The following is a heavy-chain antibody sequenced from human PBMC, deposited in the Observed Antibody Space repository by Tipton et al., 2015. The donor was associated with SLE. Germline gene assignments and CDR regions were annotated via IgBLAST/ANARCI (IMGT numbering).Heavy chain of an antibody. Sequence: TLSLTCAVSGYSISSGYYWGWIRQPPGKGLEWIGSTHHSGTTYYNPSLKSRVTISVDTSKNRFSLKMSSVTAADTAVYYCARVVPGSHFDYWGQGTLVTVSS. V-gene: IGHV4-38-2*01. D-gene: IGHD2-2*01. CDR1: GYSISSGYY. J-gene: IGHJ4*02. CDR3: ARVVPGSHFDY. CDR2: THHSGTT.